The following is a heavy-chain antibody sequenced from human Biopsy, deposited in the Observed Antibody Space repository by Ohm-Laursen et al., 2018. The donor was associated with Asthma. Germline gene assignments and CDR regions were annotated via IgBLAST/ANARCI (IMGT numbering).Heavy chain of an antibody. CDR1: GFAFSNYP. Sequence: SLRLSCAPAGFAFSNYPMSWARQAPGKGLTWVGTIRPGQPDIDYEPPVRGRFFISRDDSKNTLYLDMTSLRAEDTAVYYCVKDTLIDSKNYYTFEVWGQGTMVTVSS. CDR3: VKDTLIDSKNYYTFEV. J-gene: IGHJ3*01. D-gene: IGHD3-22*01. CDR2: IRPGQPDI. V-gene: IGHV3-23*01.